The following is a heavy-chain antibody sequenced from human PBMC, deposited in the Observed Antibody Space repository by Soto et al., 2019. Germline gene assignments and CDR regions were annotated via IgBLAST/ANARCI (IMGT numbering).Heavy chain of an antibody. CDR2: VIPIFHTP. V-gene: IGHV1-69*01. J-gene: IGHJ4*02. CDR3: AGGPGIGLDY. CDR1: GGTFNSYA. Sequence: QVHLVQSGPEVNKPGSSVNVSCKASGGTFNSYAISWVRQAPGQGLEWMGGVIPIFHTPFYAQKFQDRLTITAADSTTTAYMELTSLTSEDTAIYYCAGGPGIGLDYWGQGTVVTVSS.